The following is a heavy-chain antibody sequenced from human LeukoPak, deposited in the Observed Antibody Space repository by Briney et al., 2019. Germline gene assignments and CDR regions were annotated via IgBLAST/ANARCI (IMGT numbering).Heavy chain of an antibody. CDR1: GFTFDDYA. Sequence: GGSLRLSCAASGFTFDDYAMHWVRQAPGKGLEWVSGISWNSGSIGYADSVKGRFTISRDNSKNTLYLQMNSLRAEDTAVYYCAKDYYDFWSGYPPRGWFDPWGQGTLVTVSS. V-gene: IGHV3-9*01. CDR3: AKDYYDFWSGYPPRGWFDP. J-gene: IGHJ5*02. D-gene: IGHD3-3*01. CDR2: ISWNSGSI.